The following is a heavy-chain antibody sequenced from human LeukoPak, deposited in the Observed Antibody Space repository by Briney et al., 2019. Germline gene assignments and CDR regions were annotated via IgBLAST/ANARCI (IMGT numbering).Heavy chain of an antibody. CDR3: ASVRYFDWLPPPHFDY. J-gene: IGHJ4*02. D-gene: IGHD3-9*01. Sequence: SETLSLTCTVSGYSISTGYYWDWIRQPPGKGLEWIGTFYHGGSTYYNPSLKSRVTISVDTSKNQFSLKLSSVTAADTAVYYCASVRYFDWLPPPHFDYWGQGTLVTVSS. V-gene: IGHV4-38-2*02. CDR2: FYHGGST. CDR1: GYSISTGYY.